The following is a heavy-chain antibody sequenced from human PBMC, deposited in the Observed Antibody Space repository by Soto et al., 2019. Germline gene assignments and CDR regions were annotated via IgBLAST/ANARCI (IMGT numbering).Heavy chain of an antibody. CDR2: IYYSGST. Sequence: LSLTCTVSGGSISSGDYYWSWIRQPPGKGLEWIGYIYYSGSTYYNPSLKSRVTISVDTSKNQFSLKLSSVTAADTAVYYCAREDYGDYYFDYWGQGTLVTVSS. V-gene: IGHV4-30-4*01. D-gene: IGHD4-17*01. CDR3: AREDYGDYYFDY. CDR1: GGSISSGDYY. J-gene: IGHJ4*02.